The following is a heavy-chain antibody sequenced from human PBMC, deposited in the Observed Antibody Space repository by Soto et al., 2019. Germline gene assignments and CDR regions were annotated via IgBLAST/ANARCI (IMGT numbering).Heavy chain of an antibody. CDR2: ISYDGSNK. D-gene: IGHD2-8*01. J-gene: IGHJ5*02. Sequence: GGSLRLSCAASGFTFSSYGMHWVRQAPGKGLEWVAVISYDGSNKYYADSVKGRFTISRDNSKNTLYLQMNSLRAEDTAVYYCATGSPCIYVLTWFDPWGQGTLVTLSS. CDR3: ATGSPCIYVLTWFDP. V-gene: IGHV3-30*03. CDR1: GFTFSSYG.